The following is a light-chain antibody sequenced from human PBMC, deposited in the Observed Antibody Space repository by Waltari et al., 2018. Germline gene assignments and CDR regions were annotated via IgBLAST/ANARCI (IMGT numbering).Light chain of an antibody. CDR2: CSS. V-gene: IGKV3-20*01. CDR3: QHYVRTWA. J-gene: IGKJ1*01. Sequence: ELVLTQSPGTLSLSPGESATLPCRASQSVGSNYLAWYQQRPGQAPRLLIYCSSSRASGIPDRFSGSGSGTDLTLSISRLEPEDFAVYYCQHYVRTWAFGRGTKVEIK. CDR1: QSVGSNY.